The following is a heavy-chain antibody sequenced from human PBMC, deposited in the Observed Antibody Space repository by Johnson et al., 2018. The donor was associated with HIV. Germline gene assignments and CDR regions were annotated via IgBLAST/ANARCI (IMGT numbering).Heavy chain of an antibody. V-gene: IGHV3-7*03. Sequence: VQLVESGGGLVQPGGSLRLSCAASGFTFSTYWMSWVRQVPGNGLEWVANIKQDGSEKYYVDSVKGRFTISRDNAKNSLFLQMNSLSADATAVFYCARDLRVGAIDAFDIWGQGTMVTVSS. CDR1: GFTFSTYW. D-gene: IGHD1-26*01. CDR2: IKQDGSEK. CDR3: ARDLRVGAIDAFDI. J-gene: IGHJ3*02.